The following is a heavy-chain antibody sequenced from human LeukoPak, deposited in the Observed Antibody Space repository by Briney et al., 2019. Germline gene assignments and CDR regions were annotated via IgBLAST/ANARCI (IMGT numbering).Heavy chain of an antibody. Sequence: GGSLRLSCAASGFTFSSYSMNWVRQAPGKGLEWVSYISSSSTIYYADSVKGRFTISRDNAKNTLYLQMNSLRAEDTAVYYCARAQHSGYERYQYYFDYWGQGTLVTVSS. J-gene: IGHJ4*02. CDR3: ARAQHSGYERYQYYFDY. D-gene: IGHD5-12*01. V-gene: IGHV3-48*04. CDR1: GFTFSSYS. CDR2: ISSSSTI.